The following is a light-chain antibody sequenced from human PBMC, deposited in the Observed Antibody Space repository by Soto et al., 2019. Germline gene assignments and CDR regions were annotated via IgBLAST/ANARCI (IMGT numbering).Light chain of an antibody. CDR2: GAS. Sequence: EIVLTQSPGTLSLSPGERATLSCRASQSVSINLAWYQQKPGQAPRLLIYGASTRATGIPARFSGSGSRTEFTLTISSLQSEDFAVYYCQQYNNWPPWTFGQGTKVDIK. J-gene: IGKJ1*01. V-gene: IGKV3-15*01. CDR1: QSVSIN. CDR3: QQYNNWPPWT.